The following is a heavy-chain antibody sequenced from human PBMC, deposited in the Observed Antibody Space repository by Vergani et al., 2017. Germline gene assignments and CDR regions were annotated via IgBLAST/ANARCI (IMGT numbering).Heavy chain of an antibody. V-gene: IGHV3-66*02. J-gene: IGHJ4*01. CDR3: TRSECSGTTCYGHYFDL. CDR1: SFSVSSHY. CDR2: IKSDGRT. Sequence: VQLVESGGGVVQPGGSLRLSCAASSFSVSSHYMTWVRQAPGKGLEWVSVIKSDGRTSYAESVRGRFTISRDTSRNAVYLQMNILRVEDTGVYYCTRSECSGTTCYGHYFDLWGHGILVTVSS. D-gene: IGHD2-15*01.